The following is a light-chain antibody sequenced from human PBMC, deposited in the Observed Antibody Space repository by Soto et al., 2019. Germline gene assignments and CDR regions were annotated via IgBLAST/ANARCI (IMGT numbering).Light chain of an antibody. CDR3: LLYYGGAVV. Sequence: QTVVTQEPSLTVSPGGTVTLTCASSTGTVTSGHYPNWLQQKPGQAPRALIYSTDTRHSWTPARFSGSLLGGKAALTLSGVQPADEADYYCLLYYGGAVVFGGGTKLTV. J-gene: IGLJ2*01. CDR2: STD. V-gene: IGLV7-43*01. CDR1: TGTVTSGHY.